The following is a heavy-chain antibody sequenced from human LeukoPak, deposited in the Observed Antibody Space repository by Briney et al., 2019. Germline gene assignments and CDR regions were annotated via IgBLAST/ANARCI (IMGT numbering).Heavy chain of an antibody. D-gene: IGHD1-1*01. CDR2: ISSSGSTI. Sequence: PGGSLRLSCAASGFTFSDYYMSWIRQAPGKGLEWVSYISSSGSTIYYADSVKGRFTISRDNAKNSLYLQMNSLRAEDTAVYYCARVSSTGTTDPIDYWGQGTLVTVSS. CDR1: GFTFSDYY. CDR3: ARVSSTGTTDPIDY. J-gene: IGHJ4*02. V-gene: IGHV3-11*04.